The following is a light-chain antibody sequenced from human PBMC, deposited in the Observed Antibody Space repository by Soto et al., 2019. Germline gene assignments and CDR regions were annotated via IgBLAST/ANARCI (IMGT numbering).Light chain of an antibody. CDR1: SSDVGSYNL. J-gene: IGLJ1*01. CDR3: CSYAGSSTFYV. V-gene: IGLV2-23*02. Sequence: QSVLTQPASVSGSPGQSITISCTGTSSDVGSYNLVSWYQQHPGKAPKLMIYEVSKRPSGVSNRFSGSKSGNTASLTISGLQAEDYSDYYCCSYAGSSTFYVFGTGTKVTV. CDR2: EVS.